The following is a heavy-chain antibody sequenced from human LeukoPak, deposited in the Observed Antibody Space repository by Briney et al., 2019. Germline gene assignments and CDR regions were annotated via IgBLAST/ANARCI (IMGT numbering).Heavy chain of an antibody. Sequence: ASVKVSCKASGYTFTSYAMNWVRQAPGQGLECMGWLDTNTGNPTYAQGFTGRFVFSLDTSVSTAYLQLSSLKADDTAVYYCARNYNSPFPSSYYSYMDVWGKGTTVSVSS. CDR1: GYTFTSYA. V-gene: IGHV7-4-1*02. CDR3: ARNYNSPFPSSYYSYMDV. CDR2: LDTNTGNP. J-gene: IGHJ6*03. D-gene: IGHD3-10*01.